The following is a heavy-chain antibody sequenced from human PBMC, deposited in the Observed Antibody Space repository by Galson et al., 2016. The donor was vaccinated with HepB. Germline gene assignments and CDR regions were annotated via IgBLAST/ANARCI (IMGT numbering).Heavy chain of an antibody. CDR2: IYYNGST. J-gene: IGHJ6*02. D-gene: IGHD5-12*01. V-gene: IGHV4-31*03. Sequence: TLSLTCTVSGVSISSGGYFWSWIRQHPGKGLEWIGYIYYNGSTYYNPSLKSRVSISVDTSKKQFSLRLSSVTAADTAVYYCARDLRIPYSGYDFDTHYYYHGLDVWGQGTPVTVSS. CDR3: ARDLRIPYSGYDFDTHYYYHGLDV. CDR1: GVSISSGGYF.